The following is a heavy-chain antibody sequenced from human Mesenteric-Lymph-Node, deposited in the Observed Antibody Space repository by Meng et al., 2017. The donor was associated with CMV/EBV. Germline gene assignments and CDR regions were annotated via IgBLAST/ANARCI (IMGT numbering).Heavy chain of an antibody. CDR2: IGSSSSSI. D-gene: IGHD1-1*01. V-gene: IGHV3-48*04. Sequence: GGSLRLSCAASGFTFSSYSMNWVRQAPGKGLEWVSYIGSSSSSIYYADSVKGRFTISRDNAKNSLFLQMNSLRAEDTAVYYCAVHANYYYYGMDVWGQGTTVTVSS. J-gene: IGHJ6*02. CDR1: GFTFSSYS. CDR3: AVHANYYYYGMDV.